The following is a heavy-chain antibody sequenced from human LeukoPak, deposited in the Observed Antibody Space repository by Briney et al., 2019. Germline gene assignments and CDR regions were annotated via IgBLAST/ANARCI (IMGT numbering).Heavy chain of an antibody. CDR2: ISGSGGST. Sequence: GGSLRLFCAASGFTFSSYAMSWVRQAPGKGLEWVSAISGSGGSTYYADSVKGRFTISRDNSKNTLYLQMNSLRAEDTAVYYCAKDLYCSSTSCYAPPGDYWGQGTLVTVSS. D-gene: IGHD2-2*01. V-gene: IGHV3-23*01. CDR1: GFTFSSYA. CDR3: AKDLYCSSTSCYAPPGDY. J-gene: IGHJ4*02.